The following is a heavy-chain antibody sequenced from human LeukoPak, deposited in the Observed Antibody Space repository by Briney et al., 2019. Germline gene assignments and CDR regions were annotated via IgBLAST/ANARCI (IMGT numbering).Heavy chain of an antibody. J-gene: IGHJ4*02. CDR1: GYHFTSYW. CDR2: IYPADSDT. Sequence: GGSLQISCKGSGYHFTSYWMGWVRPVAGKGLEGMGIIYPADSDTRHSPSFQGQVTISADKSISTAYLQWSSLKASDTAMYYCARHDPGAYYFDYWGQGTLVTVSS. V-gene: IGHV5-51*01. CDR3: ARHDPGAYYFDY. D-gene: IGHD1-14*01.